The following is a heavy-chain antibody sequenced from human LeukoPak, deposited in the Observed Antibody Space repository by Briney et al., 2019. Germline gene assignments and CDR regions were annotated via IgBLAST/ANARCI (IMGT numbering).Heavy chain of an antibody. J-gene: IGHJ4*02. CDR2: LNPNSGDT. D-gene: IGHD5-24*01. Sequence: ASLKVSCKASGYTFTDYYMHWARQAPGQGLEWMGWLNPNSGDTNYAQKFQGRVSMTRDSSISTAYMDLSDLRSDDTAVYSCARGRNIEMTTMSGGSDYWGQGTLVTVSS. V-gene: IGHV1-2*02. CDR3: ARGRNIEMTTMSGGSDY. CDR1: GYTFTDYY.